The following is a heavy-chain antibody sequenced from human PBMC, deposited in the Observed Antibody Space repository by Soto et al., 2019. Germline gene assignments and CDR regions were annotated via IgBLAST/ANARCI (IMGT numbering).Heavy chain of an antibody. CDR3: ARARHIVVVTAIPLWFDP. D-gene: IGHD2-21*02. J-gene: IGHJ5*02. CDR2: INPNSGGT. V-gene: IGHV1-2*02. Sequence: ASVTVSCKASGYTFTGYYMHWVRQAPGQGLEWMGWINPNSGGTNYAQKFQGRVTMTRDTSISTAYMELSRLRSDDTAVYYCARARHIVVVTAIPLWFDPWGQGTLVTVSS. CDR1: GYTFTGYY.